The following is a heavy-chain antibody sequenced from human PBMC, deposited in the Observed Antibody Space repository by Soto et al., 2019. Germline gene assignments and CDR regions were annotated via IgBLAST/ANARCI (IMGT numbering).Heavy chain of an antibody. Sequence: QVQLVQSGSEVKKPGSSVQVSCKASGGTFISYAIIWVRQAPGQGLEWMGGIIPIFGPANYTQKFQGRVTITADESTSTAYMELSSLRSEDPAVYYCARPRHSSSWYPFYYWGQGTLVTVSS. V-gene: IGHV1-69*01. D-gene: IGHD6-13*01. CDR1: GGTFISYA. J-gene: IGHJ4*02. CDR2: IIPIFGPA. CDR3: ARPRHSSSWYPFYY.